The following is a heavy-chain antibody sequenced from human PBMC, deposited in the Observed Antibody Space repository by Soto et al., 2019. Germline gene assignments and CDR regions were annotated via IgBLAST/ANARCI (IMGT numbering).Heavy chain of an antibody. J-gene: IGHJ4*02. CDR3: TRDWEITVSTWSFGGF. D-gene: IGHD3-10*01. Sequence: QVQLVQSGAEVKKPGSSVKVSCKASGGTFSPYTINWVRQAPGQGLEWMGRIIPFHGVTNYAQKFQARVTITEDKSTSTAYMELSGLRFEDTAMYYCTRDWEITVSTWSFGGFWGRGTLVTVSS. V-gene: IGHV1-69*08. CDR2: IIPFHGVT. CDR1: GGTFSPYT.